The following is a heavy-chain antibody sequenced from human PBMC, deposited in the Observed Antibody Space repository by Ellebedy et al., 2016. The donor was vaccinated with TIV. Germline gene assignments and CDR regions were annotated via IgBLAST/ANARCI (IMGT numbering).Heavy chain of an antibody. V-gene: IGHV3-7*01. CDR3: TKDGSGAMNF. CDR1: GFTFSTSW. CDR2: MNGDGNER. D-gene: IGHD3-3*01. J-gene: IGHJ4*02. Sequence: GASLKISCAVSGFTFSTSWMSWVRPAPGQGLEWVANMNGDGNERYYVDSVEGRFTISRDNTRNSLYLQMNSLRADDTAVYYCTKDGSGAMNFWGQGTLVTVSS.